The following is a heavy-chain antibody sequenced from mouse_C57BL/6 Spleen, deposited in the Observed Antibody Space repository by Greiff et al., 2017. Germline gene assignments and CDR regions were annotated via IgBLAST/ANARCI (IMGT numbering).Heavy chain of an antibody. Sequence: QVQLQQPGAELVRPGSSVKLSCKASGYTFTSYWMHWVKQRPIQGLEWIGNIDPSDSETHYNQKFKDKATLTVEKSSSTAYMQLSSLTSEDSAVYYCARSRDYDDYAMDYWGQGTSVTVSS. CDR1: GYTFTSYW. V-gene: IGHV1-52*01. J-gene: IGHJ4*01. CDR2: IDPSDSET. CDR3: ARSRDYDDYAMDY. D-gene: IGHD2-4*01.